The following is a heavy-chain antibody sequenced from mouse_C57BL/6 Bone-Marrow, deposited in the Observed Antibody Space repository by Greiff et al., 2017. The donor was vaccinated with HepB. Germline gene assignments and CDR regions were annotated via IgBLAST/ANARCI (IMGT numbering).Heavy chain of an antibody. CDR3: ARLGPPYYGRDYFDY. D-gene: IGHD1-1*01. Sequence: QVQLPPPCSSLFLPFSSVKRSFPSCFSPFPLSFLSFFPPLPFPFLYFLFPLYPSDSETHYNQNFKDKATLTVDKSSSTAYMQLSSLTSEDSAVYYCARLGPPYYGRDYFDYWGQGTTLTVSS. V-gene: IGHV1-52*01. CDR1: FSPFPLSF. CDR2: LYPSDSET. J-gene: IGHJ2*01.